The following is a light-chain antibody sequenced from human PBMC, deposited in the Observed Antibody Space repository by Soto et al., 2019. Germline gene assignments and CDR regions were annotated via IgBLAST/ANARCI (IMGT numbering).Light chain of an antibody. CDR3: SSFASSNTWV. CDR2: EVT. V-gene: IGLV2-8*01. Sequence: QSALTQPPSASGSPGQSVTISCTGTSSDVGAYNYVSWYQQHAGKAPKLLIYEVTKRPSGVPDRLSGSKSANTASLTVSWLQAEDEADYYCSSFASSNTWVFGGGTKLTVL. CDR1: SSDVGAYNY. J-gene: IGLJ3*02.